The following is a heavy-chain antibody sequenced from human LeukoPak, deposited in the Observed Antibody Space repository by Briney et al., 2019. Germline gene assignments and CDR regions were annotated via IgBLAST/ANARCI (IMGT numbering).Heavy chain of an antibody. CDR3: ARGYCSSTSCFPNYYYYHMDV. CDR2: ISAYNGNT. D-gene: IGHD2-2*01. CDR1: GYTFTSYG. V-gene: IGHV1-18*01. J-gene: IGHJ6*03. Sequence: GASVKVSCKASGYTFTSYGISWVRQAPGQGLEWMGWISAYNGNTNYAQKLQGRVTMTTDTSTSTAYMELRSLRSDDTAVYYCARGYCSSTSCFPNYYYYHMDVWGKGTTVTVSS.